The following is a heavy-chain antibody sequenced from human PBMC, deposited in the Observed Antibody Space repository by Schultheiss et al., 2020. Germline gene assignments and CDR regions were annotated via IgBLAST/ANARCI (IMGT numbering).Heavy chain of an antibody. V-gene: IGHV1-2*02. D-gene: IGHD6-6*01. CDR3: AKGGLSSSSVS. CDR2: INPNSGGT. J-gene: IGHJ5*02. Sequence: ASVKVSCKASGYTFTGYYMHWVRQAPGQGLEWMGWINPNSGGTKYALGFQGRVTMTSDTSISTAYMDLSRLRSDDSAVYFCAKGGLSSSSVSWGQGTLVTVSS. CDR1: GYTFTGYY.